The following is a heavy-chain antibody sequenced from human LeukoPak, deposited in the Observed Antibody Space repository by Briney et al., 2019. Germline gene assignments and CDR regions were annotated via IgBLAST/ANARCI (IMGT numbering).Heavy chain of an antibody. CDR3: AREIYCSGGSCLARGDAFDI. CDR2: IYTSGST. Sequence: SETLSLTCTVSGGSISSYYWGWIRQPAGKGLEWIGRIYTSGSTNYNPSLKSRVTMSVDTSKNQFSLKLSSVTAADTAVYYCAREIYCSGGSCLARGDAFDIWGQGTMVTVSS. V-gene: IGHV4-4*07. CDR1: GGSISSYY. J-gene: IGHJ3*02. D-gene: IGHD2-15*01.